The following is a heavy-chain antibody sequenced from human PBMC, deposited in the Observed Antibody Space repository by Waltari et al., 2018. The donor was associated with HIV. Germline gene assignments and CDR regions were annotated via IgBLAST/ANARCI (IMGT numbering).Heavy chain of an antibody. D-gene: IGHD5-18*01. J-gene: IGHJ3*01. Sequence: QAQLVQSGAEVKKPGASVKVSCKASGYTFTSHDINWVRQATGQGLAWMGWMNPNSGNTGYAQMFQGRVTMTRNTSINTAYMELSSLKSEDTAVYYCARLLRGFSYGGAFDLWGQGTVVIVSS. V-gene: IGHV1-8*01. CDR1: GYTFTSHD. CDR3: ARLLRGFSYGGAFDL. CDR2: MNPNSGNT.